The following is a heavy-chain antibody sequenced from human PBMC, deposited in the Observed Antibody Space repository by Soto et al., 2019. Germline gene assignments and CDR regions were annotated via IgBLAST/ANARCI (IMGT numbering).Heavy chain of an antibody. Sequence: QVQLQESGPGVVKPWGTLSLTCAVSSASTSSNNWWSWVRQPPGKGLEWIGEIFHSGGSNFNPSLRSRLTISLDNSKNQFSLKLTSVTAADTGVYYCVRWRVGAVWGVDTQKDSWGQGILVTVSS. J-gene: IGHJ4*02. CDR1: SASTSSNNW. CDR3: VRWRVGAVWGVDTQKDS. D-gene: IGHD3-16*01. CDR2: IFHSGGS. V-gene: IGHV4-4*02.